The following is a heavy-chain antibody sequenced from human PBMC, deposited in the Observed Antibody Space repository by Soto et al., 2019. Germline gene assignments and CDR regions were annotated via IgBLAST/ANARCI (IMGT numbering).Heavy chain of an antibody. J-gene: IGHJ4*02. CDR2: ISWDGGST. V-gene: IGHV3-43*01. CDR1: GFTFDDYT. D-gene: IGHD2-2*01. CDR3: AKGLLSQYYFDY. Sequence: GGSLRLSCAASGFTFDDYTMHWVRQAPGKGLEWVSLISWDGGSTYYADSVKGRFTISRDNSKNSLYLQMNSLRTEDTALYYCAKGLLSQYYFDYWGQGTLVTVSS.